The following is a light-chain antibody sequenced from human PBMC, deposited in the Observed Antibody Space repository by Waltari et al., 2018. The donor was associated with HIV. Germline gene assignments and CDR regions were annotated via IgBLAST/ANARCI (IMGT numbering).Light chain of an antibody. J-gene: IGLJ2*01. V-gene: IGLV1-44*01. CDR3: AAWDDSLNGLG. CDR1: SSNFGRNT. CDR2: INN. Sequence: QSVLSQSPSASGTPGQRVTISCSGSSSNFGRNTVNWYQQLPGTAHKLLSYINNQRPSGVPDLFSGSKSGTSASLAISGRRSEEEADYNWAAWDDSLNGLGFGGGTKLTVL.